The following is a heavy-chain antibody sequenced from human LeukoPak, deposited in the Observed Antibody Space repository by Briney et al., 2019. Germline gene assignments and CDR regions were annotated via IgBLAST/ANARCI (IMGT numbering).Heavy chain of an antibody. CDR3: ARTVSDYGTEYYFDY. D-gene: IGHD4-17*01. CDR1: GFTVSSNY. Sequence: GGSLRLSCAASGFTVSSNYMSWVRQAPGKGLEWVSVISYDGSNKYYVDSVKGRFTISRDNSKSTLYLQLNNLRAEDTALYYCARTVSDYGTEYYFDYWGQGALVTVSS. CDR2: ISYDGSNK. V-gene: IGHV3-30*03. J-gene: IGHJ4*02.